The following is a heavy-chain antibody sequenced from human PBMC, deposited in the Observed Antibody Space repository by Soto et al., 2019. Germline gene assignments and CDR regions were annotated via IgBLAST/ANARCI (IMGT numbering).Heavy chain of an antibody. V-gene: IGHV4-31*03. J-gene: IGHJ3*02. CDR2: IYYSGST. D-gene: IGHD6-13*01. Sequence: QVQLQESGPGLVKPSQTLSLTCTVSGGSISSGGYYWSWIRQHPGKGLEWIGYIYYSGSTYYNPSLKSRVTISVDTSKNQFSLKLSSVTAADTAVYYCARYLTGYSSSRAAFDIWGQGTTVTVSS. CDR3: ARYLTGYSSSRAAFDI. CDR1: GGSISSGGYY.